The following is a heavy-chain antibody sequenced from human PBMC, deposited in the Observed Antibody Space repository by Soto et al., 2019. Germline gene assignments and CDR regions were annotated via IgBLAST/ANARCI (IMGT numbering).Heavy chain of an antibody. Sequence: LETLSLTCSVSGVSGSDYHWTWIRLPPKKELQWIGFINYNGRTDSSPSLKSRVTISLDTSKNQVSLILTSVNIADTAVYYCARDKITGLFDYWGQGTLVTVSS. CDR1: GVSGSDYH. V-gene: IGHV4-59*02. J-gene: IGHJ4*02. CDR2: INYNGRT. D-gene: IGHD2-8*02. CDR3: ARDKITGLFDY.